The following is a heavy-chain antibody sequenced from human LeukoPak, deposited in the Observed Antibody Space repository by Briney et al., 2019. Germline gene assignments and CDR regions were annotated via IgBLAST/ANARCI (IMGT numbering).Heavy chain of an antibody. J-gene: IGHJ3*02. CDR3: ARDSTLCRWTNCYQNDPFDI. V-gene: IGHV1-18*01. D-gene: IGHD2-2*01. CDR1: DSTFNSQG. CDR2: ISAYNGNT. Sequence: ASVKVSCKAFDSTFNSQGFSWVRQAPGQGLEWMGWISAYNGNTRFARKLQDRVSMTTDTSTTTAYMELRSLTSDDTATYYCARDSTLCRWTNCYQNDPFDIWGQGTMVTVSS.